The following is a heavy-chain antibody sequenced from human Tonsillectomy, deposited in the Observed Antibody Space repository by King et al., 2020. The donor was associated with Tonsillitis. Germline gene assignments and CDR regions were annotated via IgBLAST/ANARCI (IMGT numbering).Heavy chain of an antibody. CDR1: GFTFSSYA. J-gene: IGHJ4*02. Sequence: VQLVESGGGVVQPGRSLRLSCAASGFTFSSYAMHWVRQAPGKGLEWVAVISYDGSNKYYADSVKGRFTISRDNSKNTPYLQMNSLRAEDTAVYYCARGAGSSSVMKAPYFDYWGQGTLVTVSS. D-gene: IGHD6-13*01. CDR3: ARGAGSSSVMKAPYFDY. CDR2: ISYDGSNK. V-gene: IGHV3-30*04.